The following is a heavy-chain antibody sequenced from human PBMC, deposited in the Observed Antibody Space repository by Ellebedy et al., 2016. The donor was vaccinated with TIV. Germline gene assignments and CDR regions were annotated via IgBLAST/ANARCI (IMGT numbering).Heavy chain of an antibody. J-gene: IGHJ4*02. Sequence: GESLKISCSASGFTFKTYTMSWVRQAPGRGLEWVSVVSGMYTDTYYADSAKGRFTISRDNSKNTLYLQMDSLRAEDTATYYCARHITSTWLFDHWGQGTLVTVAS. CDR3: ARHITSTWLFDH. V-gene: IGHV3-23*01. CDR1: GFTFKTYT. CDR2: VSGMYTDT. D-gene: IGHD5-12*01.